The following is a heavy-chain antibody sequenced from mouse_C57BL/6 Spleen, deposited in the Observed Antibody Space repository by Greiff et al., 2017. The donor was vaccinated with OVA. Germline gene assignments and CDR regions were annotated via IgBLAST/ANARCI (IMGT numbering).Heavy chain of an antibody. CDR2: ISSGSSTI. Sequence: EVKVVESGGGLVKPGGSLKLSCAASGFTFSDYGMHWVRQAPEKGLEWVAYISSGSSTIYYADTVKGRFTISRANAKNTLFLQMTSLRSEDTAMYYCARKAYSYYAMDYWGQGTSVTVSS. CDR3: ARKAYSYYAMDY. D-gene: IGHD2-10*01. V-gene: IGHV5-17*01. CDR1: GFTFSDYG. J-gene: IGHJ4*01.